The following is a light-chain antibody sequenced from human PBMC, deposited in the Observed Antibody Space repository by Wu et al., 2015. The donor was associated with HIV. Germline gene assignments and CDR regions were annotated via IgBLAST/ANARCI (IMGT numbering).Light chain of an antibody. CDR1: QSVSSN. CDR2: GTS. CDR3: QQYNNWHLFT. Sequence: EIVMTQSPATLSLSPGERATLSCRASQSVSSNLAWYQQRPGQAPSLLIYGTSTRVTGVPDRFVGSGSGTEFTLTISSIQSEDFAVYYCQQYNNWHLFTFGPGTKVDVK. J-gene: IGKJ3*01. V-gene: IGKV3-15*01.